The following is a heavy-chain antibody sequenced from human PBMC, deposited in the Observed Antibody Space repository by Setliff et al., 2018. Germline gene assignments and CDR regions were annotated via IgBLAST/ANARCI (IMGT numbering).Heavy chain of an antibody. CDR3: RFWSGYYKNDY. CDR1: GGSFSDYY. Sequence: SETLSLTCTVYGGSFSDYYWGWIRQPPGKGLEWIAEINHSGSTNYNPSLKSRVTISVDTSRNQFSLKLSSVTAADTAVYCCRFWSGYYKNDYWGQGTLVTVSS. V-gene: IGHV4-34*01. J-gene: IGHJ4*02. D-gene: IGHD3-3*01. CDR2: INHSGST.